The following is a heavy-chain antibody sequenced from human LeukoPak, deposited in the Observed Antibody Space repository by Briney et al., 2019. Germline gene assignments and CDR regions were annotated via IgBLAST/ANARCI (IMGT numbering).Heavy chain of an antibody. V-gene: IGHV4-39*01. CDR1: GGSISSSSYY. J-gene: IGHJ4*02. CDR2: IYYSGST. CDR3: ARRRIYSSGWYQGFDY. Sequence: SETLSLTCTVSGGSISSSSYYWGWIRQPPGKGLEWIGSIYYSGSTYYNPSLKSRVTISVDTSKNQFSLKLSSVTAADTAVYYCARRRIYSSGWYQGFDYWGQGTLVTVSS. D-gene: IGHD6-19*01.